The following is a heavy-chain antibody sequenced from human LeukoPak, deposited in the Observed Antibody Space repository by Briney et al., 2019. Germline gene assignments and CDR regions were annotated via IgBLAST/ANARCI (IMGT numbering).Heavy chain of an antibody. D-gene: IGHD4-23*01. Sequence: GGSLRLSCAASGFTFSSYWMTWVRQAPGKGLEWVANIKQDGSEKFYVDSVKGRFTISRDNAKNSLYLQMNSLGAEDTAVYYCARAMVVTRIDDAFDIWGQGTMVTVSS. CDR3: ARAMVVTRIDDAFDI. CDR1: GFTFSSYW. V-gene: IGHV3-7*01. CDR2: IKQDGSEK. J-gene: IGHJ3*02.